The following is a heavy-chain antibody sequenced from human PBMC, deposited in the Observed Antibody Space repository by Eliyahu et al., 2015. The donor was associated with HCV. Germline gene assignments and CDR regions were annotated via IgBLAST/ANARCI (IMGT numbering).Heavy chain of an antibody. Sequence: QVHVQQWGAGLLKPSESLSLTCAVFGGSVTDNYWTWIRQSPGQGLXWIGEVSPAGTTKKQPSLKSRVTLSGDTSNNQVFLKVTSVTAADTGTYFCARVCGGAVTEPTATCGLDVWGPGTTVIVSS. CDR3: ARVCGGAVTEPTATCGLDV. CDR2: VSPAGTT. V-gene: IGHV4-34*01. J-gene: IGHJ6*02. CDR1: GGSVTDNY. D-gene: IGHD2-2*01.